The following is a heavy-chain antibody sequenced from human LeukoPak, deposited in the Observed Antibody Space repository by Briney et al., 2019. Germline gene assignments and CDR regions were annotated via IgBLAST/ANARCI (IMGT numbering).Heavy chain of an antibody. J-gene: IGHJ4*02. CDR2: INPSGGST. V-gene: IGHV1-46*01. Sequence: ASVKVSCKASGYTFTSYYMHWVRQAPGQGLEWMGIINPSGGSTSYAQKFQGRVTMTRDMSTSTVYMELSSLRSEDTAVYYCARGPQGYCSGGSCPAMDYWGQGTLVTVSS. CDR1: GYTFTSYY. D-gene: IGHD2-15*01. CDR3: ARGPQGYCSGGSCPAMDY.